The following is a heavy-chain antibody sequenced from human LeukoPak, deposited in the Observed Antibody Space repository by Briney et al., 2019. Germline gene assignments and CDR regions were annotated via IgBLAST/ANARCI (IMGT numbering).Heavy chain of an antibody. CDR1: GGTFSSYA. CDR2: INPNSGGT. Sequence: ASVTVSCKASGGTFSSYAISWVRQAPGQGLEWMGWINPNSGGTNYAQKFQGRVTMTRDTSISTAYMELSSLRSDDTAMYYCARSYSGFGYALHDYWGQGTLVTVSS. V-gene: IGHV1-2*02. D-gene: IGHD1-26*01. J-gene: IGHJ4*02. CDR3: ARSYSGFGYALHDY.